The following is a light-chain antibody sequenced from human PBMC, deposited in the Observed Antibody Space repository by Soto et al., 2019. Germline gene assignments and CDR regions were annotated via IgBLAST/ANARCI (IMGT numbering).Light chain of an antibody. CDR1: QNIWRL. CDR2: AAS. J-gene: IGKJ5*01. Sequence: DIQKTQSPSSVSASVGDRVTITCRASQNIWRLLAWYQQKPGKAPNRLIYAASTLQSGVPSRFSGSGSGTEFTLTISSLQPEDFAIYYCQQLDSYPITFGQGTRLEIK. V-gene: IGKV1-17*03. CDR3: QQLDSYPIT.